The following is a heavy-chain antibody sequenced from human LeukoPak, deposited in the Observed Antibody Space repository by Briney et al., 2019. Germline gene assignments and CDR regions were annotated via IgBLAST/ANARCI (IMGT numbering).Heavy chain of an antibody. CDR3: AGTYYYDSSGYYHYSL. J-gene: IGHJ4*02. CDR1: GGSISSYY. CDR2: IYYSGSA. D-gene: IGHD3-22*01. Sequence: SETLSLTCTVSGGSISSYYWSWIRQPPGKGLEWIGYIYYSGSANYNPSLKSRVTISVDTSKNQFSLKLSSVTAADTAVYYCAGTYYYDSSGYYHYSLWGQGTLVTVSS. V-gene: IGHV4-59*01.